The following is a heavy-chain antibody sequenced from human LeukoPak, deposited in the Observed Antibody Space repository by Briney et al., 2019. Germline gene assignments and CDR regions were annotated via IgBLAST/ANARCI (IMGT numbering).Heavy chain of an antibody. D-gene: IGHD3-22*01. CDR2: ISGSGGST. Sequence: GGSLRLSCAASGFTFSSYAMSWVRQAPGKGLEWVSAISGSGGSTYYADSVKGRFTISRDNSKNTLYLQMNSLRAEDTAVYYCAKDSYYDSSGYYYDGAFDIWGQGTMVTVSS. V-gene: IGHV3-23*01. CDR3: AKDSYYDSSGYYYDGAFDI. J-gene: IGHJ3*02. CDR1: GFTFSSYA.